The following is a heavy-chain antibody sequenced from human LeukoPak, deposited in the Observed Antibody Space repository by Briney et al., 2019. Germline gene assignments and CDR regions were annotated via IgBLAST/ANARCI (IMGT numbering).Heavy chain of an antibody. V-gene: IGHV3-74*01. CDR1: GFTFSSYW. CDR3: ARRGAVAGTGDY. D-gene: IGHD6-19*01. CDR2: INSDGSST. J-gene: IGHJ4*02. Sequence: GGSLRLSCAASGFTFSSYWMHWVRQAPGKGLVWVSRINSDGSSTNYADSVKGRFTISRDNAKNTLYLQMNRLRAEDTALYYCARRGAVAGTGDYWGQGTLVAVSS.